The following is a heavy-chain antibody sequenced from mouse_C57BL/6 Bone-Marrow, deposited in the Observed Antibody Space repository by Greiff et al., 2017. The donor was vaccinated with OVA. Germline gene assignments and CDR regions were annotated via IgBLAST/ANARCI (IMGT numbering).Heavy chain of an antibody. CDR1: GYTFTEYT. CDR2: FYPGSGSI. V-gene: IGHV1-62-2*01. J-gene: IGHJ4*01. CDR3: ARRYYYGNAMDY. Sequence: VQLQESGAELVKPGASVKLSCKASGYTFTEYTIHWVKQRSGQGLAWIGWFYPGSGSIKYNEKFKDKATLTADKSSSTVYMELSRLTSEDSAVYFCARRYYYGNAMDYWGQGTSVTVSS. D-gene: IGHD1-1*01.